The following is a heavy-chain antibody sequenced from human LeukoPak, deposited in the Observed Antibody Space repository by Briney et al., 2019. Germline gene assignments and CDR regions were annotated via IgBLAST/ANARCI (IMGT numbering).Heavy chain of an antibody. D-gene: IGHD3-22*01. CDR2: ISAYNGNT. CDR1: GYTFTNYG. Sequence: GASVKVSCKASGYTFTNYGISWVRQAPGQGLEWMGWISAYNGNTNYAQKLQGRVTMTTDTSTSTAYMELRSLRSDDTAVYYCARGYDSSGSNDFQHWGQGTLVTVSS. V-gene: IGHV1-18*01. J-gene: IGHJ1*01. CDR3: ARGYDSSGSNDFQH.